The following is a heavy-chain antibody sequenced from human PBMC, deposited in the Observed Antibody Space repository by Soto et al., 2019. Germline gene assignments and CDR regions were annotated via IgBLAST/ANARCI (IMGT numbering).Heavy chain of an antibody. D-gene: IGHD1-26*01. CDR3: TTDSYSDMNVVRFDN. V-gene: IGHV3-15*07. CDR1: GFPLPHPP. CDR2: IKSETHGGTT. Sequence: PWGSLRLCSLVYGFPLPHPPINLVLQAPGKALQWVGRIKSETHGGTTDFAARVKGRLAISRDDSRNLVYMQMNSLKIEDTAVYYCTTDSYSDMNVVRFDNWVHGNLVTVSS. J-gene: IGHJ4*01.